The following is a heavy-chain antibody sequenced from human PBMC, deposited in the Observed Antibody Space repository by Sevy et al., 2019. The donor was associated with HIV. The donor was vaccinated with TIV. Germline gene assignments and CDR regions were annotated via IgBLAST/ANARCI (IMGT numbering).Heavy chain of an antibody. Sequence: GGSLRLSCAASGFTFDDYAMHWVRQAPGKGLEWVGGISWNSGSIGYADSVKGRFTISRDNAKNSLYLQMNSLRAEDTALYYCAKGSSTSYYYGMDVWGQGTTVTVSS. D-gene: IGHD2-2*01. CDR1: GFTFDDYA. J-gene: IGHJ6*02. V-gene: IGHV3-9*01. CDR3: AKGSSTSYYYGMDV. CDR2: ISWNSGSI.